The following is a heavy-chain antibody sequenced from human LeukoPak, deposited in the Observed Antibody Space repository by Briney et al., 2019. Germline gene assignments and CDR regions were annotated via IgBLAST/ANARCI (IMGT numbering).Heavy chain of an antibody. J-gene: IGHJ6*02. Sequence: RGSLRLSCAASGFTASSNYMGWVRQAPGKGLEWVSVIYSGGSTYYADSVKGRFTISRDNSKNTLYLQMNSLRAEDTAVYYCAANGGSGSYYHGMDVWGQGTTVTVSS. D-gene: IGHD3-10*01. CDR2: IYSGGST. V-gene: IGHV3-53*01. CDR1: GFTASSNY. CDR3: AANGGSGSYYHGMDV.